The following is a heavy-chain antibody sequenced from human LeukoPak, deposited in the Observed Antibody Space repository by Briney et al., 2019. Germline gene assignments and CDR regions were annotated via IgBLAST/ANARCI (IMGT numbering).Heavy chain of an antibody. V-gene: IGHV4-4*07. D-gene: IGHD3-22*01. Sequence: PSETLSLTCTVSGGPISSCYWSWIRQPAGKGLEWIGRIYTSGSTNYNPSLKSRVTMSVDTSKNQFSLKLSSVTAADTAVYYCARDRYYYDSSGYYWLFDYWGQGTLVTVSS. CDR3: ARDRYYYDSSGYYWLFDY. J-gene: IGHJ4*02. CDR1: GGPISSCY. CDR2: IYTSGST.